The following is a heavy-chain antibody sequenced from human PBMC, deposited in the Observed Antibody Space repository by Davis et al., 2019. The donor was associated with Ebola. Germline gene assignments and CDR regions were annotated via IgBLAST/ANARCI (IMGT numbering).Heavy chain of an antibody. CDR3: ARDSSPGCYYYGMNV. CDR2: FDPEDEET. Sequence: ASVPVSCKVSGYTLSDLSIHWVRQAPGKGLEWMGGFDPEDEETIYAQKFQGRVTMTEDTSTDTAYMELSSLRSEDTAVYYCARDSSPGCYYYGMNVWGQGTTVTVS. J-gene: IGHJ6*02. D-gene: IGHD6-6*01. V-gene: IGHV1-24*01. CDR1: GYTLSDLS.